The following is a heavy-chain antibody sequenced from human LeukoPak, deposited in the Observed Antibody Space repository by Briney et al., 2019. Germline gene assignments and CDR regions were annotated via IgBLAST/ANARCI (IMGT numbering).Heavy chain of an antibody. CDR1: GFTVSRNY. Sequence: PGGSLRLSCAASGFTVSRNYMTWVRQAPGKGPEWVSLSYSGGGTQYADSVKGRFTISRDNSKNTLYLQMNSLRAEDTAVYYCARNTDSGGGSGYWGQGTLVTVSS. D-gene: IGHD1-26*01. V-gene: IGHV3-66*01. J-gene: IGHJ4*02. CDR3: ARNTDSGGGSGY. CDR2: SYSGGGT.